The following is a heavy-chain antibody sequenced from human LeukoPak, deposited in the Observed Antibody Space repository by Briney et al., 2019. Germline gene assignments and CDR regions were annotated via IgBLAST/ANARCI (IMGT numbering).Heavy chain of an antibody. D-gene: IGHD6-6*01. CDR2: IWYDGSNK. CDR3: ARDGPRIAALLAGLDY. J-gene: IGHJ4*02. CDR1: GFTFSSYG. V-gene: IGHV3-33*01. Sequence: GGSLRLSCAASGFTFSSYGMHWVRQAPGKGLEWVAVIWYDGSNKYYADSVKGRFTISRDNSKNTLYLQMNSLRAEDTAVYYCARDGPRIAALLAGLDYWGQGTLVTVSS.